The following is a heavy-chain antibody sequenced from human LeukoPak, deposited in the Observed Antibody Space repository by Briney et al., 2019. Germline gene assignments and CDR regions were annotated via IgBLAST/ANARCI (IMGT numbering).Heavy chain of an antibody. Sequence: ASVKVSCKASTYTFTSYGISWVRQAPGQGLEWMGWISAYNGNTNYAQKLQGRVTMTTDTSTSTAYMELRSLRSDDTAVYYCARVLGSPYYYDSSAYLDHWGQGTLVTVSS. CDR2: ISAYNGNT. J-gene: IGHJ4*02. V-gene: IGHV1-18*01. D-gene: IGHD3-22*01. CDR1: TYTFTSYG. CDR3: ARVLGSPYYYDSSAYLDH.